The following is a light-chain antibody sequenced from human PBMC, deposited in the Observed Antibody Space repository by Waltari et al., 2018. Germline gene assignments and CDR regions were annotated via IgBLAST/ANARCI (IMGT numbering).Light chain of an antibody. CDR1: QSLTKRY. J-gene: IGKJ2*01. CDR3: QQYGSSVLYT. V-gene: IGKV3-20*01. CDR2: DES. Sequence: VLTQSPGTLSLSPGERATLSCRASQSLTKRYLAWYQQKPGQSPRPLIYDESSRAAGIPDRFSGSGSGADFTLTISSLEPEDYAVYYCQQYGSSVLYTFGQGTKLEIK.